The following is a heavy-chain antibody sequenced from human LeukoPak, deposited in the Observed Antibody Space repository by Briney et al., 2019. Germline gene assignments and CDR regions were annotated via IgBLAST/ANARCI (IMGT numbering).Heavy chain of an antibody. CDR3: GRGRIAVAGTLSVYSDY. CDR2: INHSGST. Sequence: SETLSLTCAVYGGSFSGYYWSWIRQPPGKGLEWIGEINHSGSTNYNPSLKSRVTISVDTSKSQFSLKLSSVTAADTAVYYCGRGRIAVAGTLSVYSDYWGQGTLVTVSS. CDR1: GGSFSGYY. D-gene: IGHD6-19*01. V-gene: IGHV4-34*01. J-gene: IGHJ4*02.